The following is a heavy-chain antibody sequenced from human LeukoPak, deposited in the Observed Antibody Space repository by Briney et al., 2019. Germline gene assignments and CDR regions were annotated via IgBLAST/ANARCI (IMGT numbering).Heavy chain of an antibody. J-gene: IGHJ5*02. CDR3: ARSTVLYNWFDP. CDR2: IIPIFDTT. CDR1: GGTFNSYA. D-gene: IGHD6-6*01. Sequence: ASVKVSCKASGGTFNSYAISWVRQAPAQGLEWMGGIIPIFDTTNYAQKFQGRVTITTDESTSTVYMELSSLRSEDTAVFYCARSTVLYNWFDPWGQGTLVTVSS. V-gene: IGHV1-69*05.